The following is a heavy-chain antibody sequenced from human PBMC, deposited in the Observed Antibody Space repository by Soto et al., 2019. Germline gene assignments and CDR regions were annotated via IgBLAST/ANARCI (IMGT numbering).Heavy chain of an antibody. CDR2: IYSGGST. CDR3: ARDSGESLRFFDY. V-gene: IGHV3-53*01. CDR1: GFSVSRSY. Sequence: GGSLRLSCAGSGFSVSRSYMNWVRQAPGKGLEWLSIIYSGGSTKYADSVKDRFTISRDTSKNTVYLHMDRLSAADTAVYYCARDSGESLRFFDYWGQGAPVTVSS. D-gene: IGHD3-10*01. J-gene: IGHJ4*02.